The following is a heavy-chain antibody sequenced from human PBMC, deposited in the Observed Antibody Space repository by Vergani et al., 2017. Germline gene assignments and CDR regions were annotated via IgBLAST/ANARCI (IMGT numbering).Heavy chain of an antibody. J-gene: IGHJ5*02. CDR3: ARVGYDYVWGSYRYWWFDP. CDR1: GGSFSGYY. D-gene: IGHD3-16*02. V-gene: IGHV4-34*01. CDR2: INHSGST. Sequence: QVQLQQWGAGLLKPSETLSLTCAVYGGSFSGYYWSWIRQPPGKGLEWIGEINHSGSTNYNPSLKSRVTISGDTSKNQFSLKLSSVTAADTAVYYCARVGYDYVWGSYRYWWFDPWGQGTLVTVSS.